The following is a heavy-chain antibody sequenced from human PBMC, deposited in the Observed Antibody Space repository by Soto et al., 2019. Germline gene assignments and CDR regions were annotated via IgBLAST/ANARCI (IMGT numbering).Heavy chain of an antibody. CDR3: ARPSYDSSDYYFGGFDC. J-gene: IGHJ4*02. V-gene: IGHV1-46*01. D-gene: IGHD3-22*01. CDR2: INPSGGST. Sequence: QVQLVQSGAEVKKPGASVKVSCKASGYTLTRYYLHWVRQAPGQGLEWMGRINPSGGSTSYAQKFQVRVTMTRDTSTSTVYMELSSLRSEDTAVYYCARPSYDSSDYYFGGFDCWGQGTLVTVSA. CDR1: GYTLTRYY.